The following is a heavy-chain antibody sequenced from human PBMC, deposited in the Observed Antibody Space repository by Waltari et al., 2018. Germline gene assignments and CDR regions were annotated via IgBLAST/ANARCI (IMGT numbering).Heavy chain of an antibody. V-gene: IGHV4-38-2*02. D-gene: IGHD2-15*01. Sequence: QVQLQESGPGLVKPSETLSLTCAVSGYSISSGYYWGWIRQPPGKGLEWIGSIYHSGSTYYNPSLKSRVTISVDTSKNQFSLKLSSVTAADTAVYYCARDQVRYCSGGSCYHLYYFDYWGQGTLVTVSS. J-gene: IGHJ4*02. CDR2: IYHSGST. CDR3: ARDQVRYCSGGSCYHLYYFDY. CDR1: GYSISSGYY.